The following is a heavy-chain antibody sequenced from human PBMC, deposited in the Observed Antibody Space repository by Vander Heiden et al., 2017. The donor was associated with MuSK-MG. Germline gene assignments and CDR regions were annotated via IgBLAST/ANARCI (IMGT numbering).Heavy chain of an antibody. Sequence: EVQLLESGGDLVQPGGSLGLSRIASGFHFGASPMSWVRPSPTKGLEGVSGSSGTGDNSYYADSVNGRFTISRDNSKNTLYLKMSSLRVEDTAIYYCAKGRTYYEHWGQGTLVTVSS. CDR3: AKGRTYYEH. CDR2: SSGTGDNS. D-gene: IGHD3-3*01. CDR1: GFHFGASP. V-gene: IGHV3-23*01. J-gene: IGHJ4*02.